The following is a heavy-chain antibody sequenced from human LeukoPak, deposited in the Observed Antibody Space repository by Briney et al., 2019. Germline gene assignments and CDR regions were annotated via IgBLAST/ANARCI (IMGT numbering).Heavy chain of an antibody. CDR1: GFTFSSYA. V-gene: IGHV3-23*01. D-gene: IGHD3-22*01. CDR2: ISGSGGST. J-gene: IGHJ4*02. Sequence: GGSLRLSCAASGFTFSSYAMSWVRQAPGKGLEWVSAISGSGGSTYYADSVKGRFTISRDNSKNTLYVQMNSLRAEDTAVYYCAKVDYDSSGYSEDYWGQGTLVTVSS. CDR3: AKVDYDSSGYSEDY.